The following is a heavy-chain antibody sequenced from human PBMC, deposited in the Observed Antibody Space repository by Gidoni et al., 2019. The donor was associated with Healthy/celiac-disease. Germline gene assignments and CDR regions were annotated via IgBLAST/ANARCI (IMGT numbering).Heavy chain of an antibody. Sequence: QAQLVQSGADVPKTGSSVNVSCKASGCTFSRHAVSRVRQAPGQGLEWMGGIIPHFGTANYAQKLQGRVTMTADESTSTAYMERSSMRSEYTAVYYCASTGNWGQGTLVTVSS. J-gene: IGHJ4*02. CDR2: IIPHFGTA. V-gene: IGHV1-69*01. CDR3: ASTGN. CDR1: GCTFSRHA. D-gene: IGHD6-13*01.